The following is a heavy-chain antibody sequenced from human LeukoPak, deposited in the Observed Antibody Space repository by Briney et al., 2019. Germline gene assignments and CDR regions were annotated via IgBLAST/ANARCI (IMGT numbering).Heavy chain of an antibody. J-gene: IGHJ6*02. V-gene: IGHV1-18*01. CDR3: ARDGRITMVRGSLYYYYGMDV. CDR2: ISAYNGNT. D-gene: IGHD3-10*01. Sequence: GASVKVSCKASGYTFTSYGISWVRQAPGQGLEWMGWISAYNGNTNYAQKLQGRVTMTTDTSTSTVYMELRSLRSDDTAVYYCARDGRITMVRGSLYYYYGMDVWGQGTTVTVSS. CDR1: GYTFTSYG.